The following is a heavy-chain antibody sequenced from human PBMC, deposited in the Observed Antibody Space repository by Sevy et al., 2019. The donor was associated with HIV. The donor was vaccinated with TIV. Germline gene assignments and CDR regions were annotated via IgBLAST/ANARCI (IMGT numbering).Heavy chain of an antibody. CDR3: ARQRGGWYEYDASDV. Sequence: SETLSLTCTVSDVSISSGTNYWGWIRQSPGKGLEWIGSIYCSGSTYYNPSLKSRVTISADTSMNQFSLKLSSVTVADTAVYYCARQRGGWYEYDASDVWGQGTMVTVSS. CDR2: IYCSGST. J-gene: IGHJ3*01. CDR1: DVSISSGTNY. D-gene: IGHD6-19*01. V-gene: IGHV4-39*01.